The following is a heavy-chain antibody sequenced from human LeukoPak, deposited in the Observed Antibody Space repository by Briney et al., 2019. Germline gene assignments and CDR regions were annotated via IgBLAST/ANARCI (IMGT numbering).Heavy chain of an antibody. V-gene: IGHV1-69*04. D-gene: IGHD3-10*01. CDR3: ARDGRYYYGSGSYFDY. CDR2: IIPILGIA. J-gene: IGHJ4*02. CDR1: GGTFSSYA. Sequence: VASVKASCKASGGTFSSYAISWVRQAPGQGLEWMGRIIPILGIANYAQKFQGRVTITADKSTSTAYMELSSLRSEDTAVYYCARDGRYYYGSGSYFDYWGQGTLVTVSS.